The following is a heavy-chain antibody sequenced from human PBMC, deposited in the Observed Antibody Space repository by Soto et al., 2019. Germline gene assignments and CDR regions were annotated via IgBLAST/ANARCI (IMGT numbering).Heavy chain of an antibody. CDR3: TKDTFGAWDS. V-gene: IGHV3-74*01. J-gene: IGHJ4*02. CDR1: EITLNIYW. D-gene: IGHD3-10*01. Sequence: EAQLVESGGGLVQPGGSLTLSCTASEITLNIYWMHWIRQAPGKGLVWVSRINPESTTLTYADPVTGRFTISRDSAKNTLYLQMNGLSAEDTAIYYCTKDTFGAWDSCGQGTLVTVSS. CDR2: INPESTTL.